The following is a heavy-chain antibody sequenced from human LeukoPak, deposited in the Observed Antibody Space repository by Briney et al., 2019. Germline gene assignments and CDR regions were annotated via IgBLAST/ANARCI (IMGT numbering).Heavy chain of an antibody. CDR2: INPNSGGT. V-gene: IGHV1-2*06. Sequence: GASVTVSCTASGYTFTGYYMHWVRQAPGQGLEWMGRINPNSGGTNYAQKFQGRVTMTRDTSISTAYMELSRLRSDDTAVYYCARAGITIFGVVTPYYYYGMDVWGQGTTVTVSS. CDR3: ARAGITIFGVVTPYYYYGMDV. D-gene: IGHD3-3*01. CDR1: GYTFTGYY. J-gene: IGHJ6*02.